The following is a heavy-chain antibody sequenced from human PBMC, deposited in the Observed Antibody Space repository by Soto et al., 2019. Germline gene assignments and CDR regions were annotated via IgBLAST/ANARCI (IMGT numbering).Heavy chain of an antibody. CDR3: ASHPRPYYDGFDI. J-gene: IGHJ3*02. D-gene: IGHD1-26*01. Sequence: QLQLQESGPGLVKPSETLSLTCTVAGGSVSSSTYYWGWIRQPPGKGLEWIATFYYSGSTYHNPPPTSRATIPPDSSRNQFSRKLSSVTATDTAVDFGASHPRPYYDGFDIWGRGTMVTVSS. V-gene: IGHV4-39*01. CDR2: FYYSGST. CDR1: GGSVSSSTYY.